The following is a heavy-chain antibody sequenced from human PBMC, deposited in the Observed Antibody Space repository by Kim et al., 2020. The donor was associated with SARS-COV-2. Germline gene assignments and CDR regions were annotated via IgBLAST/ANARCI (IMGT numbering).Heavy chain of an antibody. D-gene: IGHD3-10*01. CDR1: GFTFSSYS. J-gene: IGHJ4*02. CDR2: ISSSSSTI. CDR3: AREGWGGWFGSPFFDY. V-gene: IGHV3-48*01. Sequence: GGSLRLSCAASGFTFSSYSMNWVRQAPGKGLEWVSYISSSSSTIYYADSVKGRFTISRDNAKNSLYLQMNSLRAEDTAVYYCAREGWGGWFGSPFFDYWGQGTLVTVSS.